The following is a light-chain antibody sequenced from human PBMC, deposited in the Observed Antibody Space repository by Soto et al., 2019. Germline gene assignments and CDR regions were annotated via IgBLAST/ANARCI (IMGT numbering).Light chain of an antibody. CDR3: QQYGSSPPWP. Sequence: EIVLTQSPGTLSLSPGERATLSCRASQTVSSNYLVGYQQKPGQAPRLLIHGASSRATGIPDRFSGSGSGTDFTLTISRLEPEDFAVYYCQQYGSSPPWPFGQGTKVEIK. CDR1: QTVSSNY. V-gene: IGKV3-20*01. CDR2: GAS. J-gene: IGKJ1*01.